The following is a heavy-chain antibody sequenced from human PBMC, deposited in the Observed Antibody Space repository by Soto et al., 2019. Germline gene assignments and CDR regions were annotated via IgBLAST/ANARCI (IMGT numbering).Heavy chain of an antibody. CDR2: LYSGST. Sequence: SEALSRTCVVTGASISRGGFHWGWIRQPPGQGLEWIGSLYSGSTYYNPSLKSRVTISADTSKNEFSLRLTSVTAADTAVYYCARRGSGHTFDYWGQGTLVTVSS. V-gene: IGHV4-39*01. CDR3: ARRGSGHTFDY. J-gene: IGHJ4*02. CDR1: GASISRGGFH. D-gene: IGHD3-10*01.